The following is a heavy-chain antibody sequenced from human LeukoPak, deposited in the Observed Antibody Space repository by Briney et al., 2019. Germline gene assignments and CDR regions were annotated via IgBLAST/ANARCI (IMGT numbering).Heavy chain of an antibody. CDR2: ISYDGSNK. Sequence: PGGSLGLSCVASGFTFTSDTMTWVRQAPGKALEWVAVISYDGSNKYYADSVKGRFTISRDNSKNTLYLQMNSLRAEDTAVYYCAKDTPPRRKSSLPGDWGQGTLVTVSS. CDR1: GFTFTSDT. J-gene: IGHJ4*02. V-gene: IGHV3-30*18. CDR3: AKDTPPRRKSSLPGD.